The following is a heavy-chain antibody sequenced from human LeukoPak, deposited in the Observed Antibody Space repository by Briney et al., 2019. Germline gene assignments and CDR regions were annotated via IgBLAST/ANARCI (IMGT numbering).Heavy chain of an antibody. CDR2: IWYDGSNK. Sequence: GGSLRLSCAASGFTFSSYGMHWVRQAPGKGLEWVAVIWYDGSNKYYADSVKGRFTISRDNSKNTLYLQMNSLRAEDTAVYYCAKDLPQTNYYDSSGYYRYWGQGTLVTVSS. J-gene: IGHJ4*02. V-gene: IGHV3-30*02. D-gene: IGHD3-22*01. CDR1: GFTFSSYG. CDR3: AKDLPQTNYYDSSGYYRY.